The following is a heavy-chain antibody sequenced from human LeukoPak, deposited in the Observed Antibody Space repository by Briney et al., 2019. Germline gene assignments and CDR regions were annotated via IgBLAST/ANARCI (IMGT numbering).Heavy chain of an antibody. CDR2: ISYDGSNK. V-gene: IGHV3-30-3*01. Sequence: YPGGSLRLSCAASGFTLSSYAMHWVRQAPGKGLEWVAVISYDGSNKYYADSVKGRFTISRDNSKNTLYLQMNSLGAEDTAVYYCASEKTEDYWGQGTLVTVSS. CDR1: GFTLSSYA. CDR3: ASEKTEDY. J-gene: IGHJ4*02.